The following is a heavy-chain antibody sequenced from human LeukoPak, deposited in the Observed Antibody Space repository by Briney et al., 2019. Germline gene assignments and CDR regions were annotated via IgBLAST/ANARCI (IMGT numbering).Heavy chain of an antibody. D-gene: IGHD6-13*01. CDR3: AKGIRNSWYYFDY. Sequence: GGSLRLSCAASGFTFSSYAMSWVRQAPGKGLEWVSAISGSGGSTYYADSVKGRFTISRDNSKNTLYLQMNSLRAEDTAVYCCAKGIRNSWYYFDYWGQGTLVTVSS. CDR1: GFTFSSYA. J-gene: IGHJ4*02. CDR2: ISGSGGST. V-gene: IGHV3-23*01.